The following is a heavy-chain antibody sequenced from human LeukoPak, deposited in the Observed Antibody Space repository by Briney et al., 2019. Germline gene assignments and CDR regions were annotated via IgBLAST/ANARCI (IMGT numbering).Heavy chain of an antibody. V-gene: IGHV3-23*01. CDR1: GFTFSDYA. CDR3: AKSGTWIQLWLYYFDY. D-gene: IGHD5-18*01. CDR2: ISGSDGST. J-gene: IGHJ4*02. Sequence: GGSLRLSCAASGFTFSDYAMSWVRQAPGKGLEWVSAISGSDGSTYYADSVRGRFTISRDNSKNTLYLQMNSLRAEDTAVYYCAKSGTWIQLWLYYFDYWGQGTLVTVSS.